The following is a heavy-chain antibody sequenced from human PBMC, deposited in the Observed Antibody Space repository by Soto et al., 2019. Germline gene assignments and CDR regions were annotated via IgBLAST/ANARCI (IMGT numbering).Heavy chain of an antibody. J-gene: IGHJ6*02. V-gene: IGHV1-2*02. Sequence: ASVKVSCKASGYTFTGYYMHWVRQAPGQGLEWMGWINPNSGGTNYAQKFQGRVTMTRDTSISTAYMELSRLRSDDTAVYYCARDQLLWFGDLGYGMDVWGQGTKVTVYS. CDR1: GYTFTGYY. CDR3: ARDQLLWFGDLGYGMDV. D-gene: IGHD3-10*01. CDR2: INPNSGGT.